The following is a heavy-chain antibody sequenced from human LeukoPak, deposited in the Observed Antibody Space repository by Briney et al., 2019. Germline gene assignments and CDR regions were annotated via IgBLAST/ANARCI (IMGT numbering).Heavy chain of an antibody. V-gene: IGHV4-61*01. D-gene: IGHD3-10*01. CDR3: ARGGYYGSGNDFRFDP. CDR2: IYYSGST. CDR1: GGSISSSSYY. Sequence: SETLSLTCTVSGGSISSSSYYWSWIRQPPGKGLEWIGYIYYSGSTNYKPSLKSRVTISVDTSKNQFPLKLSSVTAADTAVYYCARGGYYGSGNDFRFDPWGQGTLVTVSS. J-gene: IGHJ5*02.